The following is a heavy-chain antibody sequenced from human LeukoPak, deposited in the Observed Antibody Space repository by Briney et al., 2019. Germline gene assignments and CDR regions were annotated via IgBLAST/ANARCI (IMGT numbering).Heavy chain of an antibody. CDR2: IYYSGST. Sequence: SETLSLTCTVSGGSISTYYWSWIRQPPGKGLEWIGYIYYSGSTNYNPSLKSRVTISVDTSKNQFSLKLSSVTAADTAVYYCARHAIRIVVVPAAMRVVFFDYWGQGTLVTVSS. V-gene: IGHV4-59*08. CDR3: ARHAIRIVVVPAAMRVVFFDY. D-gene: IGHD2-2*01. J-gene: IGHJ4*02. CDR1: GGSISTYY.